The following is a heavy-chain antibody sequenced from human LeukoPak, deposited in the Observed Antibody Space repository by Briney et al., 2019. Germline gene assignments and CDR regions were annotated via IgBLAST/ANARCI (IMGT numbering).Heavy chain of an antibody. D-gene: IGHD3-22*01. Sequence: PSETLSLTCAVSGYSISSGYYWDWIRQPPGKGLEWIGSIYHSGSTYYNPSLKSRVTISVDTSKNQFSLKLSSVTAADTAVYYCARLSMIVVGNWFDPWGQGTLVTVSS. V-gene: IGHV4-38-2*01. J-gene: IGHJ5*02. CDR3: ARLSMIVVGNWFDP. CDR2: IYHSGST. CDR1: GYSISSGYY.